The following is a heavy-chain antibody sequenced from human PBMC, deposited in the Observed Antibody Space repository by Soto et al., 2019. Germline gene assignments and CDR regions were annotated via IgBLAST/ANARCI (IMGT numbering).Heavy chain of an antibody. CDR3: ARARGPRRGYSYGPLDY. J-gene: IGHJ4*02. CDR1: GFTFSSYA. D-gene: IGHD5-18*01. CDR2: ISSNGGST. Sequence: PGGSLRLSCAASGFTFSSYAMHWVRQAPGKGPEYVSAISSNGGSTYYADSVKGRFTISRDNSKNTLYLQMGSLRAEDMAVYYCARARGPRRGYSYGPLDYWGQGTLVTVSS. V-gene: IGHV3-64*02.